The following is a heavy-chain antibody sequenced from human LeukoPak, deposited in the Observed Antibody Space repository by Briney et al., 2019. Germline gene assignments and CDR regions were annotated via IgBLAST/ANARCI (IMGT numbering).Heavy chain of an antibody. V-gene: IGHV4-38-2*02. CDR3: ATQGYSGYDDRGSFDS. J-gene: IGHJ4*02. D-gene: IGHD5-12*01. CDR1: GYSISSGYY. Sequence: SETLSLTCTVSGYSISSGYYWGWIRQPPGKGLEWIGSIYHSGRTYYNPSLKSRVTISVDTSKNQFSLKLISVTAADTAVYYCATQGYSGYDDRGSFDSWGQGTLVTVSS. CDR2: IYHSGRT.